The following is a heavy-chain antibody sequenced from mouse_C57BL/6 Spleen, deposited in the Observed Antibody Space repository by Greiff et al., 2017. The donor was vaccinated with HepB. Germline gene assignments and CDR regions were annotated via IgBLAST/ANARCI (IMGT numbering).Heavy chain of an antibody. CDR1: GYTFTSYD. CDR3: ANYGRFAY. Sequence: QVHVKQSGPELVKPGASVKLSCKASGYTFTSYDINWVKQRPGQGLEWIGWIYPRDGSTKYNEKFKGKATLTVDTSSSTAYMELHSLTSEDSAVYFCANYGRFAYWGQGTLVTVSA. J-gene: IGHJ3*01. D-gene: IGHD1-1*01. V-gene: IGHV1-85*01. CDR2: IYPRDGST.